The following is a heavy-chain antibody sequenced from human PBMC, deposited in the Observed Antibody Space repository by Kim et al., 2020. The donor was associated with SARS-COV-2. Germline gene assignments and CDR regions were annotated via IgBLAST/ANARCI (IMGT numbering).Heavy chain of an antibody. J-gene: IGHJ3*02. V-gene: IGHV4-34*01. Sequence: PSLKSRVTISVATSKNQFSRRLSSVTAAYTAVYYCARVVGIAVAGDAFDIWGQGTMVTASS. D-gene: IGHD6-19*01. CDR3: ARVVGIAVAGDAFDI.